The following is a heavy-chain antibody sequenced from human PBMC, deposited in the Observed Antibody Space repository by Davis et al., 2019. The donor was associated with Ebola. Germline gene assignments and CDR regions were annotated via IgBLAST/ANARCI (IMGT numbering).Heavy chain of an antibody. V-gene: IGHV4-38-2*02. Sequence: PGGSRRLSCTVSGYSISSGYYWGWIRQPPGKGLEWIGSIYHSGSTYYNPSLKSRVTISVDTSKNQFSLKLSSVTAADTAVYYCARDDIVVVPAARQLNWFDPWGQGTLVTVSS. CDR2: IYHSGST. CDR3: ARDDIVVVPAARQLNWFDP. D-gene: IGHD2-2*01. CDR1: GYSISSGYY. J-gene: IGHJ5*02.